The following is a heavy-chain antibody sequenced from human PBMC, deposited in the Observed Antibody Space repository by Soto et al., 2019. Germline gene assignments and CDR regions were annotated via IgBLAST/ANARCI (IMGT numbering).Heavy chain of an antibody. CDR2: INPNSGST. CDR3: ARRRSGGGTGWFDP. V-gene: IGHV1-2*02. J-gene: IGHJ5*02. CDR1: GYTFTGYY. D-gene: IGHD2-15*01. Sequence: ASVKVSCKASGYTFTGYYIHWVRQAPGQGLEWMGWINPNSGSTYYNPSLKSRVTMSVDTSKNQFSLKLSSVTAVDTAVYYCARRRSGGGTGWFDPWGQGTLVTVS.